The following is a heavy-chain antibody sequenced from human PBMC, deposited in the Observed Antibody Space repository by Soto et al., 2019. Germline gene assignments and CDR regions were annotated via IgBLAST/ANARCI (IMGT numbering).Heavy chain of an antibody. CDR2: ISAYNGKT. CDR1: GYTFTRYG. Sequence: QVQLVQSGAEVKKPGASVKVSCKASGYTFTRYGISWVRQAPGQGLEWTGWISAYNGKTNYAQKLQGRVTRTTDTSTTTAYMELRSLRSDDTAVYYCARVIAAAADCDYWGQGTLVSVSS. V-gene: IGHV1-18*01. CDR3: ARVIAAAADCDY. J-gene: IGHJ4*02. D-gene: IGHD6-13*01.